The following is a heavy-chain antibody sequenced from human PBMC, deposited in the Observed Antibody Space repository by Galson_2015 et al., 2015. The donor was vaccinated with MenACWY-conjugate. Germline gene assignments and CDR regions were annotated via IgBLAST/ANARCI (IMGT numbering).Heavy chain of an antibody. CDR3: ARAHRVATGFDY. D-gene: IGHD5-12*01. CDR1: GDSISSTNW. J-gene: IGHJ4*02. CDR2: IYHTGHT. V-gene: IGHV4-4*02. Sequence: SETLSLTCTMSGDSISSTNWWSWVRQSPGKGLEWIGEIYHTGHTRYNPSLKSRVTISVDKSKIQFSLRLSSVTAADTAVYYCARAHRVATGFDYWGPGTLVTVSS.